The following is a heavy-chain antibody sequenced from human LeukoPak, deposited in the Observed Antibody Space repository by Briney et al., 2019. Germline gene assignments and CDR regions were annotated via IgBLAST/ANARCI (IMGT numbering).Heavy chain of an antibody. J-gene: IGHJ4*02. CDR2: MSDDGSKR. Sequence: GGSLRLSCAASGFTFSDYAMSWVRQAPGKGLEWVALMSDDGSKRYYADSVKGRFTISRDNSKNTLYLQMNSLRAEDTAVYYCARERYSSGWYDILDYWGQGTLVTVSS. CDR3: ARERYSSGWYDILDY. CDR1: GFTFSDYA. D-gene: IGHD6-19*01. V-gene: IGHV3-30*07.